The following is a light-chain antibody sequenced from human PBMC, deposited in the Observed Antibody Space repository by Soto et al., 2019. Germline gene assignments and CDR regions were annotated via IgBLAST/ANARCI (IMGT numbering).Light chain of an antibody. Sequence: EIVMTQSPATLSVSPGERATLSCRASQSVSSNLAWYQQKPGQAPRLLIYGASTRATGIPARFSGSGSGTEFTLTISSLQSEDFAVYYCQQYSSSPLLTFGGGTKVEIK. J-gene: IGKJ4*01. CDR2: GAS. CDR3: QQYSSSPLLT. CDR1: QSVSSN. V-gene: IGKV3-15*01.